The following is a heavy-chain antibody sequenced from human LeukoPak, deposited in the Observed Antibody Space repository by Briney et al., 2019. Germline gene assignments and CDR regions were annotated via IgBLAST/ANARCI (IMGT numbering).Heavy chain of an antibody. J-gene: IGHJ4*02. CDR1: GFTVSSNY. Sequence: GGSLRLSCAASGFTVSSNYMSWVRQAPGKGLEWVSAISGSGGSTYYADSVKGRFTISRDNSKNTLYLQMNSLRAEDTAVYYCAKEAIAALYFDYWGQGTLVTVSS. CDR2: ISGSGGST. D-gene: IGHD6-6*01. CDR3: AKEAIAALYFDY. V-gene: IGHV3-23*01.